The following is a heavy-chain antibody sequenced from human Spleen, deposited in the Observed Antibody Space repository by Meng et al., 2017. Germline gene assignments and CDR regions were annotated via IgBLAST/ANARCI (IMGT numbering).Heavy chain of an antibody. CDR3: ARGGYDVLTASYSRPYDY. V-gene: IGHV5-51*01. CDR2: IYPNDSDS. Sequence: GGSLRLSCKNSGYRFSTYWIGWVRQMPGKGLEWMGIIYPNDSDSRYSPSFQGQVTISADKSISTVYLQWSSLKASDTAMYYCARGGYDVLTASYSRPYDYWGQGTLVTVSS. J-gene: IGHJ4*02. CDR1: GYRFSTYW. D-gene: IGHD3-9*01.